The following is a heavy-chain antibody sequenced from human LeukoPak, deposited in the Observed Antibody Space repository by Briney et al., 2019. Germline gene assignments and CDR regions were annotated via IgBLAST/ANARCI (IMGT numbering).Heavy chain of an antibody. CDR3: ARGSRRIAARPSYFDY. CDR2: ISGSGGST. Sequence: GGSLRLSCAASGFAFSSYAMHWVRQAPGKGLEWVSGISGSGGSTYYADSVKGRFTISRDNSKNTLYLQMNSLRAEDTAVYYCARGSRRIAARPSYFDYWGQGTLVTVSS. CDR1: GFAFSSYA. J-gene: IGHJ4*02. V-gene: IGHV3-23*01. D-gene: IGHD6-6*01.